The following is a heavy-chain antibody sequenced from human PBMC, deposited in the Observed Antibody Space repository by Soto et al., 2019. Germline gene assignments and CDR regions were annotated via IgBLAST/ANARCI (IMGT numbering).Heavy chain of an antibody. V-gene: IGHV4-30-2*01. D-gene: IGHD3-10*01. Sequence: PSETLSLTCAVSGGSISRGGYSWSWIRQPPGKGLEWIGYIYHSGSTYYNPSLKSRVTISVDRSRNQFSLKLSSVTAADAAVYYCTRQGFGEVHGLVDVWGQGTTVTVSS. CDR3: TRQGFGEVHGLVDV. CDR2: IYHSGST. CDR1: GGSISRGGYS. J-gene: IGHJ6*02.